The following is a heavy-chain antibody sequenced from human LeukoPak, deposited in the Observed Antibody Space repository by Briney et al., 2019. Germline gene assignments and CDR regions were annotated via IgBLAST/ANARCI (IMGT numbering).Heavy chain of an antibody. CDR3: ARVWYQLWPGPDAFDI. J-gene: IGHJ3*02. CDR1: GFTFSDYY. V-gene: IGHV3-11*01. Sequence: PGGSLRLSCAASGFTFSDYYMSWIRQAPGKGLEWVSYISSSGSTIYYADSVKGRFTISGDNAKNSLYLQMNSLRAEDTAVYYCARVWYQLWPGPDAFDIWGQGTMVTVSS. D-gene: IGHD5-18*01. CDR2: ISSSGSTI.